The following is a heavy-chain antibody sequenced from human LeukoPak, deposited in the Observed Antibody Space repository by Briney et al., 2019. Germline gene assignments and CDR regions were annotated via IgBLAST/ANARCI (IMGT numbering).Heavy chain of an antibody. V-gene: IGHV4-30-2*01. CDR2: IYHSGST. CDR3: ARIPIAGYCSSTSCRMDV. J-gene: IGHJ6*03. D-gene: IGHD2-2*01. Sequence: SETLSLTCTVSGGSISSGGYYWSWIRQPPGKGLEWIWYIYHSGSTYYNPSLKSRVTISVDRSKNQFSLKLSSVTAADTAVYYCARIPIAGYCSSTSCRMDVWGKGTSVTVSS. CDR1: GGSISSGGYY.